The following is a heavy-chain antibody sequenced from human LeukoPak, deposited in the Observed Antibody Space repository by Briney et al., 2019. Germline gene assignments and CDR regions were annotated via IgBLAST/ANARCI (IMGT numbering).Heavy chain of an antibody. J-gene: IGHJ6*02. CDR2: IFSGGTT. Sequence: GGSLRLSCAASGFTVSSNYMSWVRQAPGKGLEWVSVIFSGGTTYYADSVKGRFTISRDNSKNKLYLQMNSLRAEDTAVYYCAREGNYYDMDVWGQGTTVTVSS. CDR1: GFTVSSNY. V-gene: IGHV3-53*01. CDR3: AREGNYYDMDV.